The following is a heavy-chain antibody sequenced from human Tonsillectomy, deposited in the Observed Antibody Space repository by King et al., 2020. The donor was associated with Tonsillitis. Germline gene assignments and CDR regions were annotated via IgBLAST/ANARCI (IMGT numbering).Heavy chain of an antibody. Sequence: VQLVESGGGLIQPGGSLRLSCAASGFTVSSNYMSWVRQAPGKGLEWVSVIYSGGSTYYADSVKGRFTISRDNSKNTLYLQMNSLRAEDTAVYYCARAQTYYYDSSGYYGGYFDYWGQGTLVTVSS. CDR3: ARAQTYYYDSSGYYGGYFDY. J-gene: IGHJ4*02. V-gene: IGHV3-53*01. CDR1: GFTVSSNY. D-gene: IGHD3-22*01. CDR2: IYSGGST.